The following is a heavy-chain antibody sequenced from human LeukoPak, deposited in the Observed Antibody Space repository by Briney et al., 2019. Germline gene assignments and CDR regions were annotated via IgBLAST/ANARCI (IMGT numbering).Heavy chain of an antibody. CDR1: GFTFSSYW. V-gene: IGHV3-7*01. J-gene: IGHJ5*02. Sequence: GVSLRLSCAASGFTFSSYWMSWVRQAPGKGLEWVANIKQDGSEKYYVDSVKGRFTISRDNAKNSLYLQMNSLRAEDTAVYYCARVDSTTRRGWFDPWGQGTLVTVSS. D-gene: IGHD1-1*01. CDR2: IKQDGSEK. CDR3: ARVDSTTRRGWFDP.